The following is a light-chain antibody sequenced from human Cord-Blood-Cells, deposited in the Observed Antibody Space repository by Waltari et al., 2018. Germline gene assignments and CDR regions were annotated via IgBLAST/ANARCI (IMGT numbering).Light chain of an antibody. Sequence: SSELTQDPAVSVALGQTVSITSQGVSLTSYYASWYQQKPGQAPVLVIYGKNNRPSGIPDRFSGSSSGNTASLTITGAQAEDEADYYCNSRDSSGNHWVFGGGTKLTVL. CDR3: NSRDSSGNHWV. J-gene: IGLJ3*02. CDR1: SLTSYY. CDR2: GKN. V-gene: IGLV3-19*01.